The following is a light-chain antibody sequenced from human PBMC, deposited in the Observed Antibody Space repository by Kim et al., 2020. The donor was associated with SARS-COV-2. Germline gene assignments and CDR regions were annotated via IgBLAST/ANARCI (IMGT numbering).Light chain of an antibody. CDR3: NSYAANNNWV. CDR1: TDDVGRYNH. CDR2: EVT. J-gene: IGLJ3*02. Sequence: FPISCTGTTDDVGRYNHVSWYQQPRGKAPQLMIYEVTKRPSGVPDRFSGSKSGNTASLTVSGLQAEDEADYYCNSYAANNNWVFGGGTQLTVL. V-gene: IGLV2-8*01.